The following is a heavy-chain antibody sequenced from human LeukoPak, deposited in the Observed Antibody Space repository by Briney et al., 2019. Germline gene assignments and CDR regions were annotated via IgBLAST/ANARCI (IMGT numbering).Heavy chain of an antibody. CDR2: VYYTGST. Sequence: ESLKISCKGSGYSFTSHWIGWLRQPPGKALEWIGFVYYTGSTYYTPSLEGRATISVDTSKNQFSVKLSSVTAADTAVYYCARSQNYYGSGDYWSPGTLVTVSS. V-gene: IGHV4-59*11. CDR1: GYSFTSHW. CDR3: ARSQNYYGSGDY. J-gene: IGHJ4*02. D-gene: IGHD3-10*01.